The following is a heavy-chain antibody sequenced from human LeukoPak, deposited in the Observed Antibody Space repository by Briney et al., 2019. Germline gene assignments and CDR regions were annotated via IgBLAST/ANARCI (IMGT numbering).Heavy chain of an antibody. D-gene: IGHD3-10*01. CDR1: GFTFSDYY. J-gene: IGHJ4*02. V-gene: IGHV3-11*01. CDR3: ASHYGSGSPFDY. CDR2: ISSSGSTI. Sequence: GGSLRLSCAASGFTFSDYYMSWIRQAPGKGLDWVSYISSSGSTIYYADSVKGRFTISRDNAKNSLYLQMNSLRAEDTAVYYCASHYGSGSPFDYWGQGTLVTVSS.